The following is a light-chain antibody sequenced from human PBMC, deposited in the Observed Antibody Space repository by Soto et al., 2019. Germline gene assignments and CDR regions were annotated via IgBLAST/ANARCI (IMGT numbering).Light chain of an antibody. V-gene: IGKV3-20*01. CDR3: QQYGSSPPWT. J-gene: IGKJ1*01. CDR1: QSVSSSF. CDR2: GAS. Sequence: EIVLTQSPGTLSLSPGERATLSCRASQSVSSSFLAWYQQKPAQAPRLLIYGASSRATGIPDRFSGSGSGTDFTLTISRLEPEDFAVYYCQQYGSSPPWTFGQGTKAEIK.